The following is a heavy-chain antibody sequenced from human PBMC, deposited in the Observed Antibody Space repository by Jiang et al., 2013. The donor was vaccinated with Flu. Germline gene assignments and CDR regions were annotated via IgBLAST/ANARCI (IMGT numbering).Heavy chain of an antibody. CDR1: GYTFSNSP. J-gene: IGHJ5*02. CDR2: INTKTGDP. Sequence: QSGSELQKPGASVKVSCKASGYTFSNSPINWVRRAPGQGLEWMGWINTKTGDPIYAQGFAGRFVFSLDTSVSTAYLQIRSLKAADTAVYYCARETWNVVGWFDPWGQGTLVTVSS. D-gene: IGHD1-1*01. V-gene: IGHV7-4-1*02. CDR3: ARETWNVVGWFDP.